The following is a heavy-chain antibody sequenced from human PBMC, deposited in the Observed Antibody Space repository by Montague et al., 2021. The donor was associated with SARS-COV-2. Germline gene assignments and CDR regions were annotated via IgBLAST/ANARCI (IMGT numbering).Heavy chain of an antibody. CDR3: ARVVYADCSSTSCYTSSYVMDV. CDR1: GFTFSSYA. D-gene: IGHD2-2*02. CDR2: ISSNGGST. J-gene: IGHJ6*03. V-gene: IGHV3-64*01. Sequence: SLSLSFSASGFTFSSYAMHWVRQAPGKGLEYVSAISSNGGSTYYANSVKGRFTISRDNSKNTLYLQMGSLRAEDMAVYYCARVVYADCSSTSCYTSSYVMDVWGKGTTVTVSS.